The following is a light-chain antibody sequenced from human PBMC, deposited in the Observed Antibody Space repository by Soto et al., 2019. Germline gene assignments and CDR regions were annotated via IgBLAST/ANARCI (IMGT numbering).Light chain of an antibody. J-gene: IGLJ1*01. Sequence: QSALTQPPSVSGAPGQRVTISCTGSSSNIGAGYDVHWYQQLPGTAPKLLIYGNSNRPSGVVDRISGSKSGTSASLAITGLQAEDEADYYCQSYDSSLSGYVFGTGTKLTVL. V-gene: IGLV1-40*01. CDR2: GNS. CDR3: QSYDSSLSGYV. CDR1: SSNIGAGYD.